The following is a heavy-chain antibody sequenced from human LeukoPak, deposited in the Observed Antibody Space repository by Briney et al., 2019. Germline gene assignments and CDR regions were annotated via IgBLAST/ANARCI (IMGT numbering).Heavy chain of an antibody. CDR3: AREPLAPMVRGVAQHAFDI. D-gene: IGHD3-10*01. J-gene: IGHJ3*02. Sequence: GRSLRLSCAASGFTFSSYGMHWVRQAPGKGLEWVAVIWYDGSNKYYADSVKGRFTISRDNSKNTLYLQMNSLRAEDTAVYYCAREPLAPMVRGVAQHAFDIWGQGTMVTVSS. CDR2: IWYDGSNK. V-gene: IGHV3-33*01. CDR1: GFTFSSYG.